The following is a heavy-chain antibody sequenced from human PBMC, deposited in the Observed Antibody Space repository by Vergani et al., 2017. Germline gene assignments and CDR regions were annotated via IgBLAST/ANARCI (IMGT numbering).Heavy chain of an antibody. D-gene: IGHD3-22*01. CDR1: GFTFTTYG. CDR3: ARGITYYYDSSGVGYYFDY. CDR2: ISYDGSNK. Sequence: QVQLVESGGGVVQPGRSLRLSCAASGFTFTTYGMHWVRPAPGKGLEWVSVISYDGSNKYYADSGKGRFTLSRDNSKNTLYLQMNSLRAEDTAVYYCARGITYYYDSSGVGYYFDYWGQGTLVTVSS. V-gene: IGHV3-30*03. J-gene: IGHJ4*02.